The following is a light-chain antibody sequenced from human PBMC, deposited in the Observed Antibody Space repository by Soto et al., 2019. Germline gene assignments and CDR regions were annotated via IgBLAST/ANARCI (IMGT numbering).Light chain of an antibody. CDR2: AAS. V-gene: IGKV1-12*01. J-gene: IGKJ1*01. Sequence: DIQMTQSPSSVSASVGDRVTITCRASQGISSRLAWYQQKPGKAPKLLISAASSLHSGVPSRFSGSGSGTDFTLTISSLQPEDFATYYCQQANSFPGAFGQGTKVEIK. CDR3: QQANSFPGA. CDR1: QGISSR.